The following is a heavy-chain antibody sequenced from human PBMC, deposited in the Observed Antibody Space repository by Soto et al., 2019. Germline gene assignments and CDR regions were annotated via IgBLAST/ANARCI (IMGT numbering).Heavy chain of an antibody. D-gene: IGHD1-26*01. V-gene: IGHV1-2*02. CDR1: GYTFTVYY. Sequence: ASVKVSCKASGYTFTVYYMHWVRQAPGQGLEWMGWINPKSGGTMYPQKFQGRVTMTWDTSISTAYMALTRLRSDDTAVYYCARDLTKGGGSAGFDYWGQGTLVTVSS. CDR2: INPKSGGT. J-gene: IGHJ4*02. CDR3: ARDLTKGGGSAGFDY.